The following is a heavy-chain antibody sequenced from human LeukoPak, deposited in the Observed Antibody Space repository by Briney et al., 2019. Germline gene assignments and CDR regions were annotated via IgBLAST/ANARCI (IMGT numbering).Heavy chain of an antibody. CDR2: INNDGSST. V-gene: IGHV3-74*01. CDR3: ARPTKEGSSWYWWFDP. D-gene: IGHD6-13*01. Sequence: GGSLRLSCEASGFTFSSYWMHWVRHAPGKGLVWVSRINNDGSSTSYADSVKGRFTISRDNAKNTLYLQMNSLRAEDTAVYYCARPTKEGSSWYWWFDPWGQGTLVTVSS. CDR1: GFTFSSYW. J-gene: IGHJ5*02.